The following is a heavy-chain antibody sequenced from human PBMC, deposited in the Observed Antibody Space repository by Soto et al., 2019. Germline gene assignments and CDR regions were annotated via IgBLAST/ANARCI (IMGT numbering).Heavy chain of an antibody. Sequence: QITLKESGPPLVKPTQTLTLTCTFSGFSLSTSGVGVGWIRQPPGKALEWLALIYWNDDKRYSPSLKSRLTITKDTSKNQVVLTMTNMDPVDTATYYCAHSETVTPFFDYWGQGTLVTVSS. D-gene: IGHD4-17*01. CDR3: AHSETVTPFFDY. CDR2: IYWNDDK. CDR1: GFSLSTSGVG. J-gene: IGHJ4*02. V-gene: IGHV2-5*01.